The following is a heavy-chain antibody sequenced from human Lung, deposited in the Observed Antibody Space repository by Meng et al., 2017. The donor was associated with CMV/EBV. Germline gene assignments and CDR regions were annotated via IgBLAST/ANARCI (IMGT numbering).Heavy chain of an antibody. CDR1: GCTFSSYA. D-gene: IGHD2-2*01. V-gene: IGHV1-69*05. CDR2: IIPIFGTE. CDR3: AREGCSIASCYGWFDP. J-gene: IGHJ5*02. Sequence: SVNVSXKASGCTFSSYAISWVRQAPGQGLEWMGGIIPIFGTENYAQKFQGRVTITTDESTSTDYMELSSLRSEDTAVYYCAREGCSIASCYGWFDPWGQGTLVTVSS.